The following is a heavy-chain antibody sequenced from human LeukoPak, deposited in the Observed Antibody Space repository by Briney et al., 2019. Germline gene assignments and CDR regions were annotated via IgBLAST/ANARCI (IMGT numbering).Heavy chain of an antibody. J-gene: IGHJ4*02. D-gene: IGHD3-9*01. Sequence: PGGSLRLSCAASGFTFSSYSMNWVRQAPGKGLEWVSYISSSSSTIYYADSVKGRFTISRDNAKNSLYLQMNSLRAEDTAVYYCASGREYYDILTGYFDYWGQGTLVTVSS. CDR3: ASGREYYDILTGYFDY. CDR2: ISSSSSTI. V-gene: IGHV3-48*01. CDR1: GFTFSSYS.